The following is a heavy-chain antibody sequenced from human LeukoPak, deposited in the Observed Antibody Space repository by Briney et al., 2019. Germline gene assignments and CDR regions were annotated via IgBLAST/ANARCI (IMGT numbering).Heavy chain of an antibody. CDR2: ISSSSSYT. V-gene: IGHV3-11*06. CDR1: GFSFSDYY. D-gene: IGHD3-10*01. J-gene: IGHJ6*04. Sequence: GGSLRLSCAASGFSFSDYYMSLIRLDPGEGLEGASYISSSSSYTNYPDSVKGRFTISRDNAKNSLYLQMNSLRAEDTAVYYCARDGYGSGSGYYGMDVWGKGTTVTVSS. CDR3: ARDGYGSGSGYYGMDV.